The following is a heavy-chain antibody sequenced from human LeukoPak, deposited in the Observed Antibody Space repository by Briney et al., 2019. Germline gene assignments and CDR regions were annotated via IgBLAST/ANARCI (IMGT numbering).Heavy chain of an antibody. J-gene: IGHJ3*02. V-gene: IGHV3-53*01. CDR2: IYSGGST. Sequence: GGSLRLSCAASGFTVSSNYMSWVRQAPGKGLEWVSVIYSGGSTYYADSVKGRFTISGDNSKNTLYLQMNSLRAEDTAVYYCARSDPVNAFDIWGQGTMVTVSS. CDR1: GFTVSSNY. CDR3: ARSDPVNAFDI.